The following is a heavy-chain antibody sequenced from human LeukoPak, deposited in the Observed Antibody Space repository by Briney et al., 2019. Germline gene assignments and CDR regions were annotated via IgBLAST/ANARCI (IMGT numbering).Heavy chain of an antibody. CDR1: GYTFTSND. D-gene: IGHD1-1*01. J-gene: IGHJ4*02. CDR2: MNPNSGNT. CDR3: AKGSRTFDY. Sequence: ASGKVSSKVSGYTFTSNDITWVRQAAGQGLEWMGWMNPNSGNTGYAQKFQGRVTMTRNTSISTAYLELSSLTSEDMAMYYCAKGSRTFDYWGQGTQVTVSS. V-gene: IGHV1-8*02.